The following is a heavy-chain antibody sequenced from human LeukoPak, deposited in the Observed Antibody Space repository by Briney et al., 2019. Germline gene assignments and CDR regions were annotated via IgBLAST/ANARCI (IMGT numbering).Heavy chain of an antibody. V-gene: IGHV4-39*01. Sequence: SETLSLTCTVSGGSICSSSYYWGWIRQPPGKGLEWIGSIYYSGSTYYNPSLKSRVTISVDTSKNQFSLKLSSVTAADTAVYYCARGERLRYFDWLLPHDAFDIWGQGTMVTVSS. CDR1: GGSICSSSYY. J-gene: IGHJ3*02. D-gene: IGHD3-9*01. CDR2: IYYSGST. CDR3: ARGERLRYFDWLLPHDAFDI.